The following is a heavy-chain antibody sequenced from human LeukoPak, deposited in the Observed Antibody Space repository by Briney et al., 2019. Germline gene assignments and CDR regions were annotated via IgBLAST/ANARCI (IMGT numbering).Heavy chain of an antibody. J-gene: IGHJ4*02. CDR2: IKLDGSVI. CDR1: GFPFSSYW. CDR3: ARDGDGYPY. V-gene: IGHV3-7*01. D-gene: IGHD5-18*01. Sequence: HPGGSLRLSCTASGFPFSSYWMTWVRQAPGKGLEWVANIKLDGSVINYVDSVKGRFTISRDNAKSFLYLQMNSLRVEDTAVYYCARDGDGYPYWGQGTLVTVSA.